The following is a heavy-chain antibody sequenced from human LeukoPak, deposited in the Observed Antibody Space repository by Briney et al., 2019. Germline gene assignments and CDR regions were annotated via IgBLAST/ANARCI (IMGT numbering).Heavy chain of an antibody. CDR2: INWNGGST. J-gene: IGHJ6*02. Sequence: RPGGSPRLSCAASGFTFDDYGMSWVRQAPGKGLEWVSGINWNGGSTGYADSVKGRFTISRDKKNSLYLQMNSLRAEDTALYYCAKMVRGVTGYMDVWGQGTTVTVSS. CDR1: GFTFDDYG. V-gene: IGHV3-20*04. D-gene: IGHD3-10*01. CDR3: AKMVRGVTGYMDV.